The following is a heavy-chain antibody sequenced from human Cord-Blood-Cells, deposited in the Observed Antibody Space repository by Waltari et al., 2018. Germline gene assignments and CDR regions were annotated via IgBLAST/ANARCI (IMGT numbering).Heavy chain of an antibody. CDR1: GGSFSGYY. CDR3: ATRNSSTAPFDY. Sequence: QVQLQQWGAGLLKPSETLSLTCAVYGGSFSGYYWSWIRQPPGTGLEWIGEINHSGSTNYNPSLKSRVTISVDTSKNQFSLKLSSVTAADTAVYYCATRNSSTAPFDYWGQGTLVTVSS. V-gene: IGHV4-34*01. CDR2: INHSGST. J-gene: IGHJ4*02. D-gene: IGHD6-13*01.